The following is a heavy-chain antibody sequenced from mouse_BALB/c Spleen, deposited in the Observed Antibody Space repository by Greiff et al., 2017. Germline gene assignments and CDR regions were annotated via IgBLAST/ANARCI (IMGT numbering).Heavy chain of an antibody. CDR1: GDSITSGY. V-gene: IGHV3-8*02. CDR2: ISYSGST. J-gene: IGHJ1*01. Sequence: EVMLVESGPSLVKPSQTLSLTCSVTGDSITSGYWNWIRKFPGNKLEYMGYISYSGSTYYNPSLKSRISITRDTSKNQYYLQLNSVTTEDTATYYCARYGSSRGYFDVWGAGTTVTVSS. CDR3: ARYGSSRGYFDV. D-gene: IGHD1-1*01.